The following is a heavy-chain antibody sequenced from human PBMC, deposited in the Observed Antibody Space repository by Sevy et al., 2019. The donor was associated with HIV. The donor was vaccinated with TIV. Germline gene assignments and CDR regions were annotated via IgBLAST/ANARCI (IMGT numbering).Heavy chain of an antibody. D-gene: IGHD3-10*01. CDR2: THSNGNT. CDR1: GGSISGYY. CDR3: TRDQYTLVRGIIMTWFDP. V-gene: IGHV4-59*01. J-gene: IGHJ5*02. Sequence: SETLSLTCTVSGGSISGYYWSWIRQSPGKGLEWIAYTHSNGNTNYNPSLKSRVTISIDTSKNQFSLKFSSVTAADTAVYYCTRDQYTLVRGIIMTWFDPWGQGTLVTVSS.